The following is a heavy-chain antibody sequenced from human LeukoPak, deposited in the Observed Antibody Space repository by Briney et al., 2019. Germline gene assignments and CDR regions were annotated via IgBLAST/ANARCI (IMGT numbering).Heavy chain of an antibody. V-gene: IGHV4-39*01. D-gene: IGHD2-15*01. CDR3: ARHPHYCSGGSCYPGEDWFDP. J-gene: IGHJ5*02. Sequence: SETLSLTCTVSGGSISSSSYYWGWIRQPPGKGLEWIGRIYYSGSTYYNPSLKSRVTISVDTSKNQFSLKLSSVTAADTAVYYCARHPHYCSGGSCYPGEDWFDPWGQGTLVTVSS. CDR2: IYYSGST. CDR1: GGSISSSSYY.